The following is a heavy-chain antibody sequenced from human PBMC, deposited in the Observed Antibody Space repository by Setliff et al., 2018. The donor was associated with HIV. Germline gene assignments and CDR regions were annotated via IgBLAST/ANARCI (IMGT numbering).Heavy chain of an antibody. Sequence: ASVKVSCKASGGTFSSYVISWVRQAPGQEPEWMGGIIPMYGVTNYAQKFQGRVTITTDESTSTAYMELSSLRSEDTAVYYCALPYCSGGNCWSSASLPPAGWFDPWGQGTLVTVSS. D-gene: IGHD2-15*01. V-gene: IGHV1-69*05. CDR3: ALPYCSGGNCWSSASLPPAGWFDP. J-gene: IGHJ5*02. CDR2: IIPMYGVT. CDR1: GGTFSSYV.